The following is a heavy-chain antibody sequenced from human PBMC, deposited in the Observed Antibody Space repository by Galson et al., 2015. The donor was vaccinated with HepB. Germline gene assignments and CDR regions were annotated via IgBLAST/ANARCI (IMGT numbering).Heavy chain of an antibody. Sequence: SLRLSCAASEFTFSNHWMSWVRLAPGKGLEWVATIKVDGSVTHYVDSVKGRFIIYRDNARSSVFLQMDTLRAEDTAVYYCVRHNVLKDSTVYRAFDVWGQGTGVTVSS. D-gene: IGHD2-8*02. V-gene: IGHV3-7*03. CDR3: VRHNVLKDSTVYRAFDV. CDR1: EFTFSNHW. CDR2: IKVDGSVT. J-gene: IGHJ3*01.